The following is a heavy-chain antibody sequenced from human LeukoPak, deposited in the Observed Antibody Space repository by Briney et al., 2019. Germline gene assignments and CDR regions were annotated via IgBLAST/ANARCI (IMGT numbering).Heavy chain of an antibody. CDR3: AKDRCSNGIGCYYYYMDV. CDR2: ISTTGDVT. Sequence: PGGSLRLSCAASGFTFSTYAMAWVRQAPGKGLEWVSSISTTGDVTYFADSVKGRFTISRDNSKNTLYLQMNSLRAEDTTIYYCAKDRCSNGIGCYYYYMDVWGKGTTVTISS. J-gene: IGHJ6*03. V-gene: IGHV3-23*01. D-gene: IGHD2-8*01. CDR1: GFTFSTYA.